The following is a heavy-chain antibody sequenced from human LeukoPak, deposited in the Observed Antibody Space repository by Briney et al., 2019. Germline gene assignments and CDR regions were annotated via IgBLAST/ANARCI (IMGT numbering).Heavy chain of an antibody. J-gene: IGHJ4*02. D-gene: IGHD3-10*01. CDR3: AKDLFGSGSYEY. CDR1: GFSFSTAD. CDR2: LRSGGNDK. Sequence: GGSLRLSCAASGFSFSTADMQWVRQAPGKGLEWVAFLRSGGNDKYYAGSVKGRFTISRDNSKNTLFLQMNSLRAEDTAVYYCAKDLFGSGSYEYWGQGTLVTVSS. V-gene: IGHV3-30*02.